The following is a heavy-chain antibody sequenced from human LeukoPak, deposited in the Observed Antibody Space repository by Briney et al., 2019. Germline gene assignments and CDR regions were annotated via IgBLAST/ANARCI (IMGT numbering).Heavy chain of an antibody. V-gene: IGHV1-18*01. Sequence: GASVKVSCKASGYSFTTYGISWVRQAPGQGLEWMGWISDYTGNTNYAQKFQGRVTMTTDTSTSTAYMELRSLRSYDKAVYYCARDWAPRWLYYFYYWGQGTLVTVSS. CDR1: GYSFTTYG. J-gene: IGHJ4*02. CDR3: ARDWAPRWLYYFYY. D-gene: IGHD6-19*01. CDR2: ISDYTGNT.